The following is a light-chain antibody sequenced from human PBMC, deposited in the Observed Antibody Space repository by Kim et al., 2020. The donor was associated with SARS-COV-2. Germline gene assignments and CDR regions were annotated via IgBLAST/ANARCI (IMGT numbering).Light chain of an antibody. CDR3: GADHDSGRV. V-gene: IGLV9-49*03. CDR2: VGTGGIVG. J-gene: IGLJ3*02. Sequence: QLVLTQPPSASASLGASVTLTCTLSSGYSNYKVDWYQQRPGKGPRFVMRVGTGGIVGSKGDGIPDRFSVLGSGLNRYLTIKNIQEEDESDYHCGADHDSGRVFGGGTQLTVL. CDR1: SGYSNYK.